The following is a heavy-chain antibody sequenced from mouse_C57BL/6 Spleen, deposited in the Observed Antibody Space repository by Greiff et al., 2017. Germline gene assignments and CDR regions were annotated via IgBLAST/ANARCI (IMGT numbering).Heavy chain of an antibody. Sequence: ESEGGLVQPGSSMKLSCTASGFTFSDYYMAWVRQVPEKGLEWVANINYDGSSTYYLDSLKSRFIISRDNAKNILYLQMSSLKSEDTATYYCAREDWYFDVWGTGTTVTVSS. CDR2: INYDGSST. J-gene: IGHJ1*03. V-gene: IGHV5-16*01. CDR3: AREDWYFDV. CDR1: GFTFSDYY.